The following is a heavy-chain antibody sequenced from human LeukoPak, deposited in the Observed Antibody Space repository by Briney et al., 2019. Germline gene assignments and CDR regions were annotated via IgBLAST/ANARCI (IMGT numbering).Heavy chain of an antibody. V-gene: IGHV3-23*01. CDR2: ISRNGANT. Sequence: GGSLRLSCAASEFTFSTYAMSWVRQAPGKGLEWVSAISRNGANTYYADSVKGRLTISRDMSMSILYLQMNGLRAEDTAVYYCATEREESLEYWGQGTLVTVSS. D-gene: IGHD3-10*01. CDR3: ATEREESLEY. J-gene: IGHJ4*02. CDR1: EFTFSTYA.